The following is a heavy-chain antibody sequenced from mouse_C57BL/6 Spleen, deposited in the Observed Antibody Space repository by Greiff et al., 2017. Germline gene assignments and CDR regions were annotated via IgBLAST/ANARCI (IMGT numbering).Heavy chain of an antibody. J-gene: IGHJ4*01. V-gene: IGHV1-55*01. CDR2: IYPGSGST. CDR3: SRRITTVVARYYAMDY. CDR1: GYTFTSYW. Sequence: VKLQQPGAELVKPGASVKMSCKASGYTFTSYWITWVKQRPGQGLEWIGDIYPGSGSTNYNEKFKSKATLTVDTSSSTAYMQLSSLTSEDSAVYYCSRRITTVVARYYAMDYWGQGTSVTVSS. D-gene: IGHD1-1*01.